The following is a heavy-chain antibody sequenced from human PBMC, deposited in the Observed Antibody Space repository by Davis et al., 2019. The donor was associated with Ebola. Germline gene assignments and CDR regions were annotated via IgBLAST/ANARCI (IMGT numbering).Heavy chain of an antibody. V-gene: IGHV4-38-2*01. CDR1: AYSVNSDYY. D-gene: IGHD6-13*01. CDR2: VYQNGDT. CDR3: ASRIAATGYYFDY. Sequence: PGGSLRLSCPVSAYSVNSDYYWGWIRQPPGKGLEWIGSVYQNGDTYYHSSLKSRVTMSVDTSKNQFSLKLTSVTAADTAVYYCASRIAATGYYFDYWGQGSLVTVSS. J-gene: IGHJ4*02.